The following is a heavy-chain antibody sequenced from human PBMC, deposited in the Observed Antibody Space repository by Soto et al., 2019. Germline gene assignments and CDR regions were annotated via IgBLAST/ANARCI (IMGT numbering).Heavy chain of an antibody. D-gene: IGHD6-19*01. J-gene: IGHJ4*02. CDR1: GGSFSGYC. CDR3: ARGEWPRIAVAGTDPSPSYYFDY. CDR2: INHSGST. V-gene: IGHV4-34*01. Sequence: PSETLSLTCAVYGGSFSGYCWSWIRQPPGKGLEWIGEINHSGSTNYNPSLKSRVTISVDTSKNQFSLKLSSVTAADTAVYYCARGEWPRIAVAGTDPSPSYYFDYWGPGTLVTVSS.